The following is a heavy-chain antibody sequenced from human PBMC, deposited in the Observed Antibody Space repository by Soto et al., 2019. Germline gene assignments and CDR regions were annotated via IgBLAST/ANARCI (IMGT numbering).Heavy chain of an antibody. CDR1: GFTFRSYA. Sequence: EVQMLESGGGLVQPGGSLRLSCAAFGFTFRSYAMSWVRQAPGKGLEWVSALSGSGGTTHYADSVKGRFTISRDNSKNTLYLQMNSLRAEDTAVYYCEKDGAIKTDWGQGTLVTVSS. V-gene: IGHV3-23*01. CDR3: EKDGAIKTD. J-gene: IGHJ4*02. D-gene: IGHD1-26*01. CDR2: LSGSGGTT.